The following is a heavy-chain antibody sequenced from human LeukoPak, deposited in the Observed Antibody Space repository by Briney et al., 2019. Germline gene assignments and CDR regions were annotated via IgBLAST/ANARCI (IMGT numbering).Heavy chain of an antibody. CDR2: IYYSGST. Sequence: AEPLSLTCTVSGGSISSYYWSWIRQPPGKGLEWIGYIYYSGSTNYNPSLKRRVTISVDKSKNQFSLKLSSVTDADTAVYYCARGLYCSGGSCFYDYWGQGTLVTVSS. CDR1: GGSISSYY. CDR3: ARGLYCSGGSCFYDY. D-gene: IGHD2-15*01. J-gene: IGHJ4*02. V-gene: IGHV4-59*01.